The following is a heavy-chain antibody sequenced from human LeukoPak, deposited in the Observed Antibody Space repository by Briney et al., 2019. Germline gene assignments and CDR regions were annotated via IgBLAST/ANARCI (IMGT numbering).Heavy chain of an antibody. CDR1: GFTFITYS. Sequence: PGGPLRLSCVASGFTFITYSMNWVRQAPGKGLEWVSSISSSSDYIYYADSVKGRFTISRDNAKNSLYLQMNSLRAEDTAVYYCARDNRGWQGIAARPKRSDYYYMDVWGKGTTVTVSS. V-gene: IGHV3-21*01. D-gene: IGHD6-6*01. CDR3: ARDNRGWQGIAARPKRSDYYYMDV. J-gene: IGHJ6*03. CDR2: ISSSSDYI.